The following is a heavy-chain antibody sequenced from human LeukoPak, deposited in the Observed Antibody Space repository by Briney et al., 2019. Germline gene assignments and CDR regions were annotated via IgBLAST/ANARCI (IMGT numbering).Heavy chain of an antibody. J-gene: IGHJ4*02. CDR3: ARALRYFDWLLYDY. CDR2: INWNGGNT. CDR1: GFTFDNYG. Sequence: GGSLRLSCAASGFTFDNYGMSWVRQAPGKGLEWVSGINWNGGNTGYADSVKGRFTISRDNAKNSLYLQMNSLRAEDTALYYCARALRYFDWLLYDYWGQGTLVTASS. V-gene: IGHV3-20*04. D-gene: IGHD3-9*01.